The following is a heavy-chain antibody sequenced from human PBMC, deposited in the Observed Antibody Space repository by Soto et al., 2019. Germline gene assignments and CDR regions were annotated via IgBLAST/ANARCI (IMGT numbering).Heavy chain of an antibody. CDR2: IYYNGNI. CDR3: ARGPASGIYEDY. V-gene: IGHV4-31*03. J-gene: IGHJ4*02. CDR1: GGSISNGGYY. Sequence: SETLSLTCTVSGGSISNGGYYWSWIRQHPGKGLEWIGYIYYNGNIYYSPSLKSRVTISVDTSKNQFSLKLSSVTAADTAVYYCARGPASGIYEDYWGQGTLVTVSS. D-gene: IGHD5-12*01.